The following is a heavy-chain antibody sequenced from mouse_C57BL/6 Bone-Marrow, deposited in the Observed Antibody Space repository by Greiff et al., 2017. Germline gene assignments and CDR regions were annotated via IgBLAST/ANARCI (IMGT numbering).Heavy chain of an antibody. D-gene: IGHD1-2*01. CDR1: GYTFTSYW. V-gene: IGHV1-50*01. J-gene: IGHJ3*01. Sequence: QVQLKQPGAELVKPGASVKLSCKASGYTFTSYWMQWVKQRPGQGLEWIGEIDPSDSYTNYTQKFKGKATLTVDTSSSTAYMQLSSLTSEDAAVYYCAREYYGPWAQGTLVTVSA. CDR2: IDPSDSYT. CDR3: AREYYGP.